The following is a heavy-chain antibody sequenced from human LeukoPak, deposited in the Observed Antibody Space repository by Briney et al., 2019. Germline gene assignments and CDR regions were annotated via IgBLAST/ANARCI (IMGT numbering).Heavy chain of an antibody. Sequence: PGGSLRLSCAASGFTFSSYEMNWVRQAPGKGLEWVSYISSSGNTIYYAASVKGRFTISRDNAKNSLSLQIHSLRADDTAAYYCAGGTYYYDLMNWGQGTLVTVSS. CDR1: GFTFSSYE. CDR2: ISSSGNTI. V-gene: IGHV3-48*03. D-gene: IGHD3-22*01. CDR3: AGGTYYYDLMN. J-gene: IGHJ4*02.